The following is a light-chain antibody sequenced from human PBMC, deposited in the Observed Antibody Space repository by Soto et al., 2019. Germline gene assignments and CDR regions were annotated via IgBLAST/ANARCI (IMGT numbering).Light chain of an antibody. CDR2: GAS. CDR1: QSVDNN. V-gene: IGKV3-15*01. Sequence: IVMTQSPATLSLSPGESATLSCRASQSVDNNLAWYQQKPGQAPRLLIYGASTRATAIPARFSGSGSGTEFTLTINSLQSEDFAVYYCQHYDNSPPSVTFGPGTKVDIK. CDR3: QHYDNSPPSVT. J-gene: IGKJ3*01.